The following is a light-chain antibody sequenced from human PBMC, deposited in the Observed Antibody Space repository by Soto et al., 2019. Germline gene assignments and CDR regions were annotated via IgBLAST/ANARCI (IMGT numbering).Light chain of an antibody. CDR1: QGLSSW. J-gene: IGKJ5*01. CDR3: QQAYSFPVT. Sequence: DIHITHSPSSISASVGERVSITCRASQGLSSWIAWYQQRPGKAPKLLIYAASSLQSGVPSRFSGSGSGTDFTLTIGSLQPEDFATYYCQQAYSFPVTFGQGTRLEI. V-gene: IGKV1D-12*01. CDR2: AAS.